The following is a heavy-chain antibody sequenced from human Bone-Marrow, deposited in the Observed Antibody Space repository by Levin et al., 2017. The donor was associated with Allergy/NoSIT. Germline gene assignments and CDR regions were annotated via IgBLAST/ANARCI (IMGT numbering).Heavy chain of an antibody. V-gene: IGHV3-33*01. CDR1: GFTFSSYG. D-gene: IGHD1-26*01. Sequence: PGGSLRLSCVTTGFTFSSYGMHWVRQAPGKGLEWVAVIGYDGSHIYYGDSVKGRFTISRDNSKNTLYLQMTSLRAEDTAVYYCARYMERIFGAFDMWGQGTMVTVSS. CDR3: ARYMERIFGAFDM. CDR2: IGYDGSHI. J-gene: IGHJ3*02.